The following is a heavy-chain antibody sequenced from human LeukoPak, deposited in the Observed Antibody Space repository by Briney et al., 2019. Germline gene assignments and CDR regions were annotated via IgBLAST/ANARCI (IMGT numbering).Heavy chain of an antibody. CDR3: ARGKPDTAMVENPFDY. Sequence: TGGSLRLSCAASGFTFSSYAMSWVRQAPGKGLEWVSAISGSGGSTYYADSVKGRFTISRDNSKNTLYLQMNSLRAEDTAVYYCARGKPDTAMVENPFDYWGQGTLVTVSS. V-gene: IGHV3-23*01. J-gene: IGHJ4*02. D-gene: IGHD5-18*01. CDR2: ISGSGGST. CDR1: GFTFSSYA.